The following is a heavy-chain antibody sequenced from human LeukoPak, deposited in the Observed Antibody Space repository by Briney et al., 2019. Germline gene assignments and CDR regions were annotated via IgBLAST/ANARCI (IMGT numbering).Heavy chain of an antibody. J-gene: IGHJ5*02. D-gene: IGHD1-1*01. CDR2: ISSSSSYI. Sequence: GGSLRLSCAASGFTFSSYSMNWVRQAPGKGLEWVSSISSSSSYIYYADSVKGRFTISRDNAKNSLYLQMNSLRAEDTAVYYCARVLSGTTDWFDPWGQGTLVTVSS. V-gene: IGHV3-21*01. CDR3: ARVLSGTTDWFDP. CDR1: GFTFSSYS.